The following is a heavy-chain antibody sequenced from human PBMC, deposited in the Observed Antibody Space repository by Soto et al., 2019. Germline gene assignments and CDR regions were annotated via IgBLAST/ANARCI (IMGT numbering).Heavy chain of an antibody. CDR3: SRDRGPQDSSGCYHFYGMDV. Sequence: QVHLVESGGGVVQPGGSLRLSCAASGFTFSVYGMHWGRQAPGKGLEWVAVIWHDGSNTYYGDTVKGRLTISRDNSKNTLYLQISVLRVEDTAVYFCSRDRGPQDSSGCYHFYGMDVWGHGTLVTVSS. V-gene: IGHV3-33*01. CDR2: IWHDGSNT. J-gene: IGHJ6*02. D-gene: IGHD3-10*01. CDR1: GFTFSVYG.